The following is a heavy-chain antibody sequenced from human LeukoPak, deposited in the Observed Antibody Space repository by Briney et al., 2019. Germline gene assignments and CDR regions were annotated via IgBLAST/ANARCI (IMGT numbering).Heavy chain of an antibody. CDR3: AREPYCSSTSCYLPIDY. CDR2: ISSSSSTI. V-gene: IGHV3-48*01. CDR1: GFTFSSYS. D-gene: IGHD2-2*01. Sequence: PGGSLRLSCAASGFTFSSYSMNWVRQAPGKGLEWVSYISSSSSTIYYADSVKGRFTISRDNAKNSLYPQMNSLRAEDTAVYYCAREPYCSSTSCYLPIDYWGQGTLVTVSS. J-gene: IGHJ4*02.